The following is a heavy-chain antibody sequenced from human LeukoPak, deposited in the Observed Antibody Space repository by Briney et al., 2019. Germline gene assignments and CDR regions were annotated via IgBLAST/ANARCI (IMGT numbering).Heavy chain of an antibody. CDR1: GFTISSNY. CDR2: IYSGGST. D-gene: IGHD3-22*01. Sequence: PGGSLRLSCAASGFTISSNYMSWVRQAPGKGLEWVSVIYSGGSTFYADSVKGRFTVSRDNSKSTLYLQMNSLRADDTAVYYCARGITYYYDSSGYYVDYWGQGTLVTVSS. CDR3: ARGITYYYDSSGYYVDY. V-gene: IGHV3-66*01. J-gene: IGHJ4*02.